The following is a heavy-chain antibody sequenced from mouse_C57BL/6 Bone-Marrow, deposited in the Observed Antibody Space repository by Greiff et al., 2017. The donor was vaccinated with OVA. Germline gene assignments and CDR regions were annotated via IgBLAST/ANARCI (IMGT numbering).Heavy chain of an antibody. Sequence: EVMLVESGGGLVQPGGSLSLSCAASGFTFTDYYMSWVRQPPGKALEWLGFIRNKANGYTTEYSASVKGRFTISRDNSQSILYLQMNALRAEDSATYYCARYRGLRVPMDYWGQGTSVTVSS. CDR3: ARYRGLRVPMDY. V-gene: IGHV7-3*01. CDR2: IRNKANGYTT. CDR1: GFTFTDYY. J-gene: IGHJ4*01. D-gene: IGHD2-2*01.